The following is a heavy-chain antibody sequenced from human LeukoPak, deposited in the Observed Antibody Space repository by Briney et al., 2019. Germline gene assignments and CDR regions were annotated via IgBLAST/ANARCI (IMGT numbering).Heavy chain of an antibody. J-gene: IGHJ6*02. Sequence: SVKVSCKASGGTFSSYAISWVRQAPGQGLEWMGGIIPIFGTANYAQKFQGRVTMTEDTSTDTAYMELSSLGSEDTAVYYCATAHNDYYGSGSYYNPLHYYGMDVWGQGTTVTVSS. CDR1: GGTFSSYA. V-gene: IGHV1-69*06. CDR2: IIPIFGTA. CDR3: ATAHNDYYGSGSYYNPLHYYGMDV. D-gene: IGHD3-10*01.